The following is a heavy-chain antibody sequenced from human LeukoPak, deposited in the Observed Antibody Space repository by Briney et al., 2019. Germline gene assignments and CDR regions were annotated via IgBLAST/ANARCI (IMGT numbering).Heavy chain of an antibody. J-gene: IGHJ6*03. CDR3: AKNGDRGAYCSGGSCYPYYYYYMDV. CDR2: ISGTGGTT. V-gene: IGHV3-23*01. D-gene: IGHD2-15*01. Sequence: GGSLRLSCAASGFTFSSYGMSWVRQAPGKGLEWVSAISGTGGTTYYADSVKGRFTISRDNSKNTLYLQTNSLRAEDTAVYYCAKNGDRGAYCSGGSCYPYYYYYMDVWGKGTTVTVSS. CDR1: GFTFSSYG.